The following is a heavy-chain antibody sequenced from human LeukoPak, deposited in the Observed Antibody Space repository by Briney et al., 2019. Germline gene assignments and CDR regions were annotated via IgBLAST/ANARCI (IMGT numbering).Heavy chain of an antibody. V-gene: IGHV4-39*01. D-gene: IGHD5-12*01. J-gene: IGHJ4*02. Sequence: SETLSLTCTVSGGSISSNIYYCGWIRQPPGKGLEWIGDIYYSGSTYYNPSLKSRVTISVDTSKNQFSLKLSSVTTADTAVYYCARRGGYDFSYDYWGQGILVTVSS. CDR1: GGSISSNIYY. CDR3: ARRGGYDFSYDY. CDR2: IYYSGST.